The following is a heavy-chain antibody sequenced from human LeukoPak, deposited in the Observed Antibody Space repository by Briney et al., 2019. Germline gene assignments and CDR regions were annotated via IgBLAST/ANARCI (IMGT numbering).Heavy chain of an antibody. D-gene: IGHD2-2*01. Sequence: GGSLRLSCAASGFTFSSFAMSWVRQAPGKGLDWVSSISGSGAGTYYADSVKGRFTISRDNSKNTLYLQMNSLRAEDTAVYYCASSSTGAFDIWGQGTMVTVSS. V-gene: IGHV3-23*01. CDR3: ASSSTGAFDI. CDR1: GFTFSSFA. J-gene: IGHJ3*02. CDR2: ISGSGAGT.